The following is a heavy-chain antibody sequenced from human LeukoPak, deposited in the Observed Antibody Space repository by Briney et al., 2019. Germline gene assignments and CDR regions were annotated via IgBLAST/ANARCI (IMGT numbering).Heavy chain of an antibody. V-gene: IGHV4-39*01. CDR1: GGPISSTTYY. CDR3: ARLGDSGDYLVDS. CDR2: IYYSGST. Sequence: SETLSLTCTVSGGPISSTTYYWGWIRQPPGKGLEWIGTIYYSGSTYYRPSLKSRVTISVDTSNNQFSLRLSSVTAADTAVYYCARLGDSGDYLVDSWGQGTLVTVSS. J-gene: IGHJ4*02. D-gene: IGHD4-17*01.